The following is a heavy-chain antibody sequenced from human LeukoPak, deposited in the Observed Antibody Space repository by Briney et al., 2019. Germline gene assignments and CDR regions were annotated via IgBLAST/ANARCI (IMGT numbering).Heavy chain of an antibody. D-gene: IGHD3-22*01. Sequence: SETLSLTCAVSGGSISSSDWWSWVRQPPGQGLEWIGEIYHSGSTNYNPSLKSRVTISVDKSKNQFSLNLSSVTAADTAVYYCARDRRYYDSSAYIRGFDYWGQGTPVTVSS. CDR3: ARDRRYYDSSAYIRGFDY. CDR2: IYHSGST. J-gene: IGHJ4*02. CDR1: GGSISSSDW. V-gene: IGHV4-4*02.